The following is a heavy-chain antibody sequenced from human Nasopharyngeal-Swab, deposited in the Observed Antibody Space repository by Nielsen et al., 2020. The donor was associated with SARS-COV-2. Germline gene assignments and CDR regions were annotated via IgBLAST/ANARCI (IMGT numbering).Heavy chain of an antibody. CDR2: IDWDDDK. CDR1: GFSLSTRAVC. Sequence: SGPTLMKPTQTLTLTCTFSGFSLSTRAVCVSWIRPPPGKALGWLALIDWDDDKYYSTSLKTRLTISKDTSKNQVVLTMTNMDPVDTATYYCARTTYYYDSSGYSHYFDYWGQGTLVTVSS. V-gene: IGHV2-70*01. J-gene: IGHJ4*02. CDR3: ARTTYYYDSSGYSHYFDY. D-gene: IGHD3-22*01.